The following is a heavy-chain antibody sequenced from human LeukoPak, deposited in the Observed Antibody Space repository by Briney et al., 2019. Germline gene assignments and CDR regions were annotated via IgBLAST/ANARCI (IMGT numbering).Heavy chain of an antibody. CDR2: IYNSGST. CDR3: ARLSTYLETTEETPPVPYYYYYGMDV. Sequence: SETLSLTCTVSGVSISIYYWSWIRQPPGKGLEWIGYIYNSGSTSYNPSLKSRATISADTSKNQFSLKLSSVTAADTAVYYCARLSTYLETTEETPPVPYYYYYGMDVWGQGTTVTVSS. D-gene: IGHD4-23*01. J-gene: IGHJ6*02. V-gene: IGHV4-59*01. CDR1: GVSISIYY.